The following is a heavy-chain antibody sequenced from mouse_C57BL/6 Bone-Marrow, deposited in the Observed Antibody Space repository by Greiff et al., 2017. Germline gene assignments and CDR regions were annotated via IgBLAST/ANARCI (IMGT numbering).Heavy chain of an antibody. Sequence: LQQSGAELVRPGASVKMSCKASGYTFTSYNMHWVKQTPRQGLEWIGAIYPGNGDTSYNQKFKGKATLTVDKSSSTAYMQLSSLTSEDSAVYFCARSPHYGSSPPYFDYWGQGTTLTVSS. D-gene: IGHD1-1*01. CDR2: IYPGNGDT. CDR1: GYTFTSYN. CDR3: ARSPHYGSSPPYFDY. V-gene: IGHV1-12*01. J-gene: IGHJ2*01.